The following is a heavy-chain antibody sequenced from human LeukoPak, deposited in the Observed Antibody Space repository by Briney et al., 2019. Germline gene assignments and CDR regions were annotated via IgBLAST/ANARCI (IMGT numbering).Heavy chain of an antibody. CDR2: NNPNSGGT. V-gene: IGHV1-2*02. CDR1: GYTFTGYY. J-gene: IGHJ4*02. CDR3: ARALAYCGGDCPLDY. D-gene: IGHD2-21*02. Sequence: GASVKVSCKASGYTFTGYYMHWVRQAPGQGLEWMGWNNPNSGGTNYAQKFQGRVTMTRDTSISTAYMELSRLRSDDTAVYYCARALAYCGGDCPLDYWGQGTLVTVSS.